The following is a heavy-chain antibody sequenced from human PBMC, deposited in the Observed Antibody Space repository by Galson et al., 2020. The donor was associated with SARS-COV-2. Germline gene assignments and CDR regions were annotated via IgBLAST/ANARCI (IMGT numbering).Heavy chain of an antibody. V-gene: IGHV3-33*01. Sequence: QLGESLKISCAASGFTFSSYGMHWVRQAPGKGLEWVAVIWYDGSNKYYADSVKGRFTISRDNSKNTLYLQMNSLRAEDTAVYYCARTLEYSLDYWGQGTLVTVSS. CDR1: GFTFSSYG. CDR3: ARTLEYSLDY. CDR2: IWYDGSNK. J-gene: IGHJ4*02. D-gene: IGHD6-6*01.